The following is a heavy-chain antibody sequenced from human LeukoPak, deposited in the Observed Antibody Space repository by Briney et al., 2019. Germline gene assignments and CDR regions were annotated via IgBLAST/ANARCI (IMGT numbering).Heavy chain of an antibody. CDR1: GYTFTSYG. V-gene: IGHV1-18*01. CDR3: ARYCSSTSCYQDYYGMDV. CDR2: ISAYNGNT. J-gene: IGHJ6*02. D-gene: IGHD2-2*01. Sequence: ASAKVSCKASGYTFTSYGISWVRQAPGQGLEWMGWISAYNGNTNYAQKLQGRVTMTTDTSTSTAYMELRSLRSDDTAVYYCARYCSSTSCYQDYYGMDVWGQGTTVTVSS.